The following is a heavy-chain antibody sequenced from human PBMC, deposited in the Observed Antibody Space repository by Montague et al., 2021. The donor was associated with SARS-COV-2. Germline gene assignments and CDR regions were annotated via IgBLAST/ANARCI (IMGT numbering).Heavy chain of an antibody. V-gene: IGHV4-34*01. D-gene: IGHD2-21*02. CDR2: INHSGST. J-gene: IGHJ2*01. CDR3: ARGLIVVVTAIPWYFDL. Sequence: SETLSLTCAVYGGSFSGYYWSWIRQPPGKGLEWIGEINHSGSTNYDPSLKSRVTISVDTSKNQFSLKLSSVAAADTAVYYCARGLIVVVTAIPWYFDLWGRGTPVTVSS. CDR1: GGSFSGYY.